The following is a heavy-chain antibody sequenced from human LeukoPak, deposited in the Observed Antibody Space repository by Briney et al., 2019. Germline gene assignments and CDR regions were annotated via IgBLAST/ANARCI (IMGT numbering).Heavy chain of an antibody. J-gene: IGHJ6*02. D-gene: IGHD3-16*02. CDR1: GYTFTSYF. Sequence: ASVKVSCKASGYTFTSYFMHWVRQAPGQGLEWMGIINPSGGSTSYAQKFQGRVTMTRNTPISTAYMELSSLRSEDTAVYYCARGGDGDYVWGSYRIYYYYGMDVWGQGTTVTVSS. CDR2: INPSGGST. V-gene: IGHV1-46*01. CDR3: ARGGDGDYVWGSYRIYYYYGMDV.